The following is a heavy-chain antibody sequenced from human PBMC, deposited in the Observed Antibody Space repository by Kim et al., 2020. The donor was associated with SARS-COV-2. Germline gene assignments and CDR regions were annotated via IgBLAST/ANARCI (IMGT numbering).Heavy chain of an antibody. D-gene: IGHD3-16*02. CDR3: AKGGNVWGSHREYYFEY. CDR2: IRSSDGAT. CDR1: EFSFSSYA. V-gene: IGHV3-23*01. J-gene: IGHJ4*02. Sequence: GGSLRLSCTASEFSFSSYAMNWIRQAPGTGLEWVSVIRSSDGATYYAGSVKGRFTISRDNSKKTLYLQMNGLRAEDTAVYYCAKGGNVWGSHREYYFEYWGQGTLVTVSS.